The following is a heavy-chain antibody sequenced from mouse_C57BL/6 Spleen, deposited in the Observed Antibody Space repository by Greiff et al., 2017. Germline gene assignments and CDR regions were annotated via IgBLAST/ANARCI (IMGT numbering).Heavy chain of an antibody. Sequence: EVKVVESGGGLVKPGGSLKLSCAASGFTFSSYAMSWVRQTPEKRLEWVATISDGGSYTYYPDNVKGRFTISRDNAKNNLYLQMSHLKSEDTAMYYCARERGDDGYYGWYFDVWGTGTTVTVSS. CDR1: GFTFSSYA. CDR2: ISDGGSYT. J-gene: IGHJ1*03. D-gene: IGHD2-3*01. CDR3: ARERGDDGYYGWYFDV. V-gene: IGHV5-4*01.